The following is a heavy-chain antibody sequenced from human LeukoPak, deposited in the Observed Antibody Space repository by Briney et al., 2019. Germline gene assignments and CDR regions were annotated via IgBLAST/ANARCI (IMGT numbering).Heavy chain of an antibody. Sequence: SETLSLTCSVSGGSISSSDYYWGWIRQPPGKGLEWIGSIYYSGSTYYNPSLKSRVTISVDTSKNQFSLKLSSVTAADTAVYYCARKRITVGPFDYWGQGTLVTVSS. CDR3: ARKRITVGPFDY. V-gene: IGHV4-39*01. CDR1: GGSISSSDYY. J-gene: IGHJ4*02. D-gene: IGHD4-23*01. CDR2: IYYSGST.